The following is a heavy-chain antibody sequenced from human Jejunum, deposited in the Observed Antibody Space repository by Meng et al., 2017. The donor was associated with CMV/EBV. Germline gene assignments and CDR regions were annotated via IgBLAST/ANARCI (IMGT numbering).Heavy chain of an antibody. V-gene: IGHV4-59*11. D-gene: IGHD6-19*01. Sequence: LTCTFSGGSIRPHYWSWIRQPPGKGLEWIGYVYFTGSTNYRPSLKSRVTISVDMSKNQFSLKMRSVTAADTAVYYCGRGGSSGREWGQGTLVTVSS. CDR1: GGSIRPHY. J-gene: IGHJ4*02. CDR2: VYFTGST. CDR3: GRGGSSGRE.